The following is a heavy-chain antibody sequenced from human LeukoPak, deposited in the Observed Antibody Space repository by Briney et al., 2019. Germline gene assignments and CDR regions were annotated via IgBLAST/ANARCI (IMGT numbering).Heavy chain of an antibody. D-gene: IGHD5-24*01. CDR1: GYTFTIYY. Sequence: ASVKVSCKASGYTFTIYYMHWVRQAPGQGLEWMGIINPSGGSTSYAQKFQGRVTMTRDTSTSTVYMELSSLRSEDTAVYYCAREMATIVKDYYYYGMDVWGQGTTVTVSS. CDR2: INPSGGST. J-gene: IGHJ6*02. V-gene: IGHV1-46*01. CDR3: AREMATIVKDYYYYGMDV.